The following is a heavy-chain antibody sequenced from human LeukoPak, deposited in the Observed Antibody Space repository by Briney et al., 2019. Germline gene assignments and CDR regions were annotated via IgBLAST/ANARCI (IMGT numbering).Heavy chain of an antibody. J-gene: IGHJ4*02. CDR2: IGGSGSSI. Sequence: GSLRLSCAASGFTLSPYAMTWVRQAPGKGLEWVSSIGGSGSSIYYANSVKGRFTISRDNAKNSLYLQMNSLRAEDTAVYYCARESEESFDYWGQGTLVTVSS. CDR1: GFTLSPYA. CDR3: ARESEESFDY. V-gene: IGHV3-21*01.